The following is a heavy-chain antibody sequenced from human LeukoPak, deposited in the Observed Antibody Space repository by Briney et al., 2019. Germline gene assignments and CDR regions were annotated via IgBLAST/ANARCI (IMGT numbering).Heavy chain of an antibody. Sequence: ASVKVSCKASGYTFTGYYMHWVRQAPGQGLEWMGWINPNSGGTNYAQKFQGRVTMTRDTSISTAYMELSRLRSDDTAVYYCARYYCSGGSCYPDYWGQGTLVTVSS. V-gene: IGHV1-2*02. CDR3: ARYYCSGGSCYPDY. CDR1: GYTFTGYY. CDR2: INPNSGGT. D-gene: IGHD2-15*01. J-gene: IGHJ4*02.